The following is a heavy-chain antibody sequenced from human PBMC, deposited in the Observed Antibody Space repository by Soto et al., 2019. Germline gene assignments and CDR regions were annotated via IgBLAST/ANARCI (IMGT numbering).Heavy chain of an antibody. J-gene: IGHJ6*04. CDR1: GFSFSSFA. Sequence: EVLLLESGGGLVQPGGSLRLSCEVSGFSFSSFAMNWVRQAPGKGLEWVSAIGDSGASTYYADSVKGRFTISRDNSRNTLYLQLNSLRAEDTAVYYCAKGVELDVWGNGTTVTVSS. CDR2: IGDSGAST. V-gene: IGHV3-23*01. D-gene: IGHD1-26*01. CDR3: AKGVELDV.